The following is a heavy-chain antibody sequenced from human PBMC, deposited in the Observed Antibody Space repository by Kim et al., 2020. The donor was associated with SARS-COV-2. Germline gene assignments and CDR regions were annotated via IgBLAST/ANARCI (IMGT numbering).Heavy chain of an antibody. CDR1: GGSVSSGSYY. CDR2: IYYSGST. D-gene: IGHD2-8*01. V-gene: IGHV4-61*01. Sequence: SETLSLTCTVSGGSVSSGSYYWSWIRQPPGKGLEWIGYIYYSGSTNYNPSLKSRVTISVDTSKNQFSLKLSSVTAADTAVYYCARDSAHRMLTRGDYGM. J-gene: IGHJ6*01. CDR3: ARDSAHRMLTRGDYGM.